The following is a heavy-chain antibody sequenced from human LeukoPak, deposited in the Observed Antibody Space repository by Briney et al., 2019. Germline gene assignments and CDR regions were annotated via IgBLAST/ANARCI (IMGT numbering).Heavy chain of an antibody. V-gene: IGHV4-59*08. CDR1: GGSISSYY. CDR2: IYYSGST. D-gene: IGHD4-17*01. J-gene: IGHJ4*02. CDR3: ARANRRLRPSTHRGYFDY. Sequence: SETLSLTCTVSGGSISSYYWSWIRQPPGKGLEWIGYIYYSGSTNYNPSLKSRVTISVDTSKNQFSLKLSSVTAADTAVYYCARANRRLRPSTHRGYFDYWGQGTLVTVSS.